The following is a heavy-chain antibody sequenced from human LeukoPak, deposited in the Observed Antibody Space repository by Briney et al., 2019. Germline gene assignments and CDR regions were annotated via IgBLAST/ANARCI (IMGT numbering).Heavy chain of an antibody. CDR2: FDPEDGET. J-gene: IGHJ6*03. CDR3: ATDSLHPLGSSYYYYMDV. D-gene: IGHD3-10*01. Sequence: ASVTVSRKVTGYTLSELSMHWVRQAPGKGHEWVGGFDPEDGETTNAQKFQGRVTITEDTSSDTHYIQLSSLRSADTAVYYCATDSLHPLGSSYYYYMDVWAKGPRSPSP. CDR1: GYTLSELS. V-gene: IGHV1-24*01.